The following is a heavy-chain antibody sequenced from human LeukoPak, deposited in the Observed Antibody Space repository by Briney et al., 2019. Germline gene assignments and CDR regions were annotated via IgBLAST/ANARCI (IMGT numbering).Heavy chain of an antibody. CDR3: ARGQWQGGILDY. Sequence: SVKVSCKASGGTFSSYAISWVRQAPGQGLEWMGGIIPIFGTANYAQKFQGRVTITTDESTSTAYMELSSMRSEDTAVYYCARGQWQGGILDYWGQGTLVTVSS. V-gene: IGHV1-69*05. D-gene: IGHD6-19*01. CDR2: IIPIFGTA. J-gene: IGHJ4*02. CDR1: GGTFSSYA.